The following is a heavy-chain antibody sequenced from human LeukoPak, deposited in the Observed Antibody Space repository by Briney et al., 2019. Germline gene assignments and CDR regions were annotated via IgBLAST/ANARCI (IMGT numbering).Heavy chain of an antibody. V-gene: IGHV3-7*01. CDR3: ARIRLGELSLLPSEGI. D-gene: IGHD3-16*02. J-gene: IGHJ4*02. Sequence: QSGGSLRLSCAASGFTFSSYWMSWVRQAPGKGLEWVANIKQDGSEKYYVDSVKGRFTISRDNAKNSLYLQMNSLRAEDTAVYYCARIRLGELSLLPSEGIWGQGTLVTVSS. CDR2: IKQDGSEK. CDR1: GFTFSSYW.